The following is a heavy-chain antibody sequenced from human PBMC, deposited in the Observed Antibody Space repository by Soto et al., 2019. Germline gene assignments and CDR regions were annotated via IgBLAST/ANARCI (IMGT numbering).Heavy chain of an antibody. Sequence: QPXESLLLSCAASGFTFSSYAMSWVRQAPGKGLEWVSAISGSGGSTYYADSVKGRFTISRDNSKNTLYLQMNSLRAEDTAVYYCAKDRNYYGSGSLFDYWGQGTLVTVSS. D-gene: IGHD3-10*01. CDR2: ISGSGGST. CDR1: GFTFSSYA. CDR3: AKDRNYYGSGSLFDY. J-gene: IGHJ4*02. V-gene: IGHV3-23*01.